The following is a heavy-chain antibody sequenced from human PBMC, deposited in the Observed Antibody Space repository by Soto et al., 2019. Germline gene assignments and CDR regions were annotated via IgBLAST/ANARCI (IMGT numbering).Heavy chain of an antibody. CDR2: INSKSGAP. J-gene: IGHJ6*02. Sequence: GASVKGSFKASGYRLTGYGLHWVRQAPGQGLQWMGWINSKSGAPDYAQKFQGRVTMTREMSTNTAYLELSGLTSDDTADDTAVYYCAKSNYGGQDYFQYGLDVWGQGTTVTV. V-gene: IGHV1-2*02. D-gene: IGHD4-17*01. CDR3: VYYCAKSNYGGQDYFQYGLDV. CDR1: GYRLTGYG.